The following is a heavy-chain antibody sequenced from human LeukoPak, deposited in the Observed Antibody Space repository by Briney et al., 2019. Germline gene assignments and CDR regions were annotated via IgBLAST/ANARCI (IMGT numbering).Heavy chain of an antibody. CDR1: GGSFSGYY. V-gene: IGHV4-34*01. CDR2: INHSGST. Sequence: PSETLSLTCAVYGGSFSGYYWSWIRQPPGKGLEWIGEINHSGSTNYNPSLKSRVTISVDTSKNQFSLKLSSVTAADTAVYYCARGGVTYAYGGQGPLATVSS. J-gene: IGHJ4*02. D-gene: IGHD4-11*01. CDR3: ARGGVTYAY.